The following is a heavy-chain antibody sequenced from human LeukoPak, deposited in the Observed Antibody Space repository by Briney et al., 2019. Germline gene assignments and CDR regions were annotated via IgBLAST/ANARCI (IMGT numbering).Heavy chain of an antibody. CDR2: ISWNSGSI. D-gene: IGHD6-19*01. J-gene: IGHJ4*02. V-gene: IGHV3-9*03. CDR1: GFTFDDYA. CDR3: AKDNAPIVVAGTAFEY. Sequence: GGSLRLSCAASGFTFDDYAMHWVRQAPGKGLEWVSGISWNSGSIGYADSVKGRFTISRDNAKNSLYLQMNSLRAEDMALYYCAKDNAPIVVAGTAFEYWGQGTLVTVSS.